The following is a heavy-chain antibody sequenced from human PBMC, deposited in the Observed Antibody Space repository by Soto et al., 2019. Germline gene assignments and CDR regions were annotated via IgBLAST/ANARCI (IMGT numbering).Heavy chain of an antibody. D-gene: IGHD3-10*01. CDR1: GFTFSSYS. V-gene: IGHV3-21*01. CDR3: ARVVDYYAPYYYCGMDV. CDR2: ISSSTSYI. J-gene: IGHJ6*02. Sequence: EVQLVESGGGLVKPGGSLRLSCAASGFTFSSYSMNWVRQAPGKGLEWVSSISSSTSYIYYADSVKGRFTISRDNAKNSLCLQMNSLRAEDTAVYYCARVVDYYAPYYYCGMDVWVQGTTVTVSS.